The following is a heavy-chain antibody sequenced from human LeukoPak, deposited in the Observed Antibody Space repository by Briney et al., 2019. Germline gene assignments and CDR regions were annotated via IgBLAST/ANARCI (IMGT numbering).Heavy chain of an antibody. V-gene: IGHV3-30*18. CDR1: GFTFSSYG. D-gene: IGHD3-16*01. J-gene: IGHJ4*02. Sequence: GGSLRLSCAASGFTFSSYGMHWVRQAPGKGLEWVAVISYDGSNKYYADSVKGRFTISRDNSKNTLYLQMNSLRAEDTAVYYCAKDPGGAWRYFDYWGQGTLVTASS. CDR3: AKDPGGAWRYFDY. CDR2: ISYDGSNK.